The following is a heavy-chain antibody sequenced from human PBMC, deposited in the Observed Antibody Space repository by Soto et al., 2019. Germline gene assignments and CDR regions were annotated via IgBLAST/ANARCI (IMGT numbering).Heavy chain of an antibody. V-gene: IGHV1-69-2*01. CDR3: ATTTAVIVAQGPMDV. CDR1: GFKFIDYY. CDR2: VDPEDGET. J-gene: IGHJ6*02. D-gene: IGHD2-21*01. Sequence: EVQLVQSGAEVKKPGAPVKISCKVSGFKFIDYYLYWVQQAPGKALEWMGRVDPEDGETVYSEKFQGRLTITADTSRDIAHMELSGLRSEDTAVYCCATTTAVIVAQGPMDVWGQGTTVIVSS.